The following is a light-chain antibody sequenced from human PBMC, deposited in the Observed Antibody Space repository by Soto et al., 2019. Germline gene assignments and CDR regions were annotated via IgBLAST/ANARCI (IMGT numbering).Light chain of an antibody. CDR2: DVS. CDR1: SSDVGGYNY. CDR3: CSYAGSYTWV. J-gene: IGLJ3*02. Sequence: QSALTQPRSVSGSPGQXXTISCTGTSSDVGGYNYVSWYQQHPGKAPKLMIYDVSKRPSGVPDRFSGSKSGNTASLTISGLQAEDEADYYCCSYAGSYTWVFGGGTKVTVL. V-gene: IGLV2-11*01.